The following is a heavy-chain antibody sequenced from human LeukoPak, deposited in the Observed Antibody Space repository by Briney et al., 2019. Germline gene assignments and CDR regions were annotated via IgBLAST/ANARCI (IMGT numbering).Heavy chain of an antibody. CDR1: GFTFRSYA. CDR3: AKDRYSYGFFDY. Sequence: GGSLRLSCAASGFTFRSYAMSGVREAPGKGLEWVSAISGSGGSTYYADSVKGRFTISRDNSKNTLYLQMNSLRAEDTAVYYCAKDRYSYGFFDYWGQGTLVTVSS. J-gene: IGHJ4*02. V-gene: IGHV3-23*01. D-gene: IGHD5-18*01. CDR2: ISGSGGST.